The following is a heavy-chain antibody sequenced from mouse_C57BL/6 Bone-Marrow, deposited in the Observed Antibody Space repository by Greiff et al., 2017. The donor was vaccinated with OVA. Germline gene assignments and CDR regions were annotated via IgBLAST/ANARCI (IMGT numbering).Heavy chain of an antibody. D-gene: IGHD2-2*01. V-gene: IGHV5-12*01. Sequence: EVKVEESGGGLVQPGGSLKLSCAASGFTFSDYYMYWVRQTPEKRLEWVAYISNGGGSTYYPDTVKGRFTISRDNAKNTLYLQMSRLKSEDTAMYYCARRGVTFYYFDYWGQGTTLTVSS. CDR2: ISNGGGST. CDR1: GFTFSDYY. J-gene: IGHJ2*01. CDR3: ARRGVTFYYFDY.